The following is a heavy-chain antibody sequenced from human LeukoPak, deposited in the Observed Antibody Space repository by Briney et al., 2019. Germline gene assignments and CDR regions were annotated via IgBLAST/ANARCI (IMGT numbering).Heavy chain of an antibody. J-gene: IGHJ6*02. V-gene: IGHV4-59*12. CDR3: ARDGCSSTSCYSDYYYGMDV. D-gene: IGHD2-2*01. CDR2: IYYTGNT. CDR1: GGSIVRYC. Sequence: SETLSLTCSVSGGSIVRYCWSWIRRPPGKGLEWIGYIYYTGNTNYNPSLKSRLTISVDTSKNQFSLKLSSVTAADTAVYYCARDGCSSTSCYSDYYYGMDVWGRGTTVTVSS.